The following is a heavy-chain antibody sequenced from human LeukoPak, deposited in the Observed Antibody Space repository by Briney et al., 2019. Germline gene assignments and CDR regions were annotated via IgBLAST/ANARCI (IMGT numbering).Heavy chain of an antibody. Sequence: GFRRLSPAVDELSVGDEYICWGPQSPGKGQEGVGVIRDSGEAFYADFARARFAISTEDSDNILYLQMNILGVEDTAVYFWAKDRAANQDWVEFDPWGQGTPVIVSS. J-gene: IGHJ5*02. CDR2: IRDSGEA. CDR3: AKDRAANQDWVEFDP. CDR1: ELSVGDEY. D-gene: IGHD3/OR15-3a*01. V-gene: IGHV3-66*03.